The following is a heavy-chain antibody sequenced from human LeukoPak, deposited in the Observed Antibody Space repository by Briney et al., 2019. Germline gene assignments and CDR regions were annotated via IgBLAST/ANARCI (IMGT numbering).Heavy chain of an antibody. CDR3: ARDVLNRCIGGICPIDD. CDR2: ISTYDGGT. CDR1: GYTFIRYG. V-gene: IGHV1-18*04. D-gene: IGHD2-15*01. Sequence: ASVKVSCKASGYTFIRYGMTWVRQATGQGLEWMGWISTYDGGTYYAQKFQGRVTMTRDTSTNTAYMELRGLRSDDTALYYCARDVLNRCIGGICPIDDWGQGTLVTVSS. J-gene: IGHJ4*02.